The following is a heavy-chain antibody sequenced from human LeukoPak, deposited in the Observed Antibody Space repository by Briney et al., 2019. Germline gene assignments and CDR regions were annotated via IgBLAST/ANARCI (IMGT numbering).Heavy chain of an antibody. D-gene: IGHD3-22*01. V-gene: IGHV4-38-2*01. CDR1: GYSTSSDNY. Sequence: PSETLSLTCAVSGYSTSSDNYWVWIRQPPGQGLEWTGGIYHSGSTYYNPSLKSRVTMSVDTSKNQFSLKLSSVTAADTAVYYCARAPRDSSSSNYMRRFDYWGQGTLVTVSS. CDR2: IYHSGST. CDR3: ARAPRDSSSSNYMRRFDY. J-gene: IGHJ4*02.